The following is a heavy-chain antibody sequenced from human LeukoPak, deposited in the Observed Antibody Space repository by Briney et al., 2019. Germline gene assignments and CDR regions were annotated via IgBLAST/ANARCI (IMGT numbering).Heavy chain of an antibody. CDR1: GFTFSSYS. Sequence: PGGSLRLSCAASGFTFSSYSMNWVRQAPGKGLEWVSSISSSSSYIYYADSVKGRFTISRDNAKNSLYLQMNSLRAEDTAVYYCAMGFGVVIINADYWGQGTLVTVSS. D-gene: IGHD3-3*01. J-gene: IGHJ4*02. V-gene: IGHV3-21*04. CDR3: AMGFGVVIINADY. CDR2: ISSSSSYI.